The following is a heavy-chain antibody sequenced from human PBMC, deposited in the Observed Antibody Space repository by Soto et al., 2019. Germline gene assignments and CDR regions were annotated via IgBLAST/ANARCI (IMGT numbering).Heavy chain of an antibody. V-gene: IGHV4-59*08. CDR3: VRHYCDGGNCYQFDH. D-gene: IGHD3-22*01. J-gene: IGHJ4*02. Sequence: SETLSLICTVSGGSISSDYCSWIRQSPGKGLEWIGVISSRATTNYNPSLKSRAIVSIDTSKNQFSLKLFSVTAADTAVYYCVRHYCDGGNCYQFDHWGQGTPVTVSS. CDR1: GGSISSDY. CDR2: ISSRATT.